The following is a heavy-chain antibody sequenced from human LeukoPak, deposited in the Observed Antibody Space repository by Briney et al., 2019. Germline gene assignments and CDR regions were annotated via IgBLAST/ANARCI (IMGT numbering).Heavy chain of an antibody. Sequence: GGTLRLSCAASGFIFDDYAMHWVREAPGKGLEWVSGISWNSNTIGYADSVKGRFTISRDNAKNSLYLQMNSLRPEDTALYYCAKDAGGYYYYYMGVWGKGTTVTISS. D-gene: IGHD1-26*01. J-gene: IGHJ6*03. CDR3: AKDAGGYYYYYMGV. V-gene: IGHV3-9*01. CDR2: ISWNSNTI. CDR1: GFIFDDYA.